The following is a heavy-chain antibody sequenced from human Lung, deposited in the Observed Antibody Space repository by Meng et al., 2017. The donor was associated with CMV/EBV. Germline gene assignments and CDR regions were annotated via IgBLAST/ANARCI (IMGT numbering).Heavy chain of an antibody. Sequence: SEVTDDGPTRKVSCKASVYTLTSHVIDWGGQATGQGLGWMGWMNPNCGNTGYAQKFQGRVTMTRNTSISTAYMELSSLRSEDTSVYYCAIGYCSGGSCPVFDPWGQGTLVTVSS. CDR2: MNPNCGNT. J-gene: IGHJ5*02. CDR3: AIGYCSGGSCPVFDP. V-gene: IGHV1-8*01. CDR1: VYTLTSHV. D-gene: IGHD2-15*01.